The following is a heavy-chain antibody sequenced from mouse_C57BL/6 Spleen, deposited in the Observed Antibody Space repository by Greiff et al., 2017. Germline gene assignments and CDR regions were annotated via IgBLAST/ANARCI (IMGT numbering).Heavy chain of an antibody. J-gene: IGHJ1*03. CDR2: INPNNGGT. D-gene: IGHD1-1*01. CDR3: ARGLLRRRYFDV. Sequence: EVQLQQSGPELVKPGASVKISCKASGYTFTDYYMNWVKQSHGKSLEWIGDINPNNGGTSYNQKFKGKATLTVDKSSSTAYMELRSLTSEDSAVYYCARGLLRRRYFDVWGTGTTVTVSS. V-gene: IGHV1-26*01. CDR1: GYTFTDYY.